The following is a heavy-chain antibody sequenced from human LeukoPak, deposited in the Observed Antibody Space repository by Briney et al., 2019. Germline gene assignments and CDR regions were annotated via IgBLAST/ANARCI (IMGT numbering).Heavy chain of an antibody. V-gene: IGHV3-20*04. CDR3: ASSKVGATFFDY. Sequence: PGGSLRLSCAASGFTFDDYSMSWVRQAPGKGLEWVSGINWNGGSTGYADSVKGRFTISRDNAKNSLYLQMNSLRAEDTALYYCASSKVGATFFDYWGQGTLVTVSS. CDR1: GFTFDDYS. CDR2: INWNGGST. D-gene: IGHD1-26*01. J-gene: IGHJ4*02.